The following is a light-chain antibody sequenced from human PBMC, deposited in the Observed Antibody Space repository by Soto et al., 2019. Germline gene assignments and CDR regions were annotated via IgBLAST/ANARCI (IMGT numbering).Light chain of an antibody. CDR3: QQYAISPWK. Sequence: IKLKMSPAKVPLLGEERTTLSCKASQSVSSNFLAWYQHKPGQAPRLLIYDSSSRATGIPDRFSGSGSGTDFTLSCIILIPEDLVLYYCQQYAISPWKCGQGTKVDI. CDR2: DSS. CDR1: QSVSSNF. J-gene: IGKJ1*01. V-gene: IGKV3-20*01.